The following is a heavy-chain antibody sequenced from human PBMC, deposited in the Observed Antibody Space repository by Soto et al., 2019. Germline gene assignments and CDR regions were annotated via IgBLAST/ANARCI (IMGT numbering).Heavy chain of an antibody. J-gene: IGHJ6*02. CDR1: GGTFSSYA. CDR2: IIPIFGTA. Sequence: SVKVSCKASGGTFSSYAISWVRQAPGQGLEWMGGIIPIFGTANYAQKFQGRVTITADESTSTAYMELSSLRTEDTAVYYCARLNDYYYYGMDVWGQGTTVTVSS. D-gene: IGHD1-1*01. V-gene: IGHV1-69*13. CDR3: ARLNDYYYYGMDV.